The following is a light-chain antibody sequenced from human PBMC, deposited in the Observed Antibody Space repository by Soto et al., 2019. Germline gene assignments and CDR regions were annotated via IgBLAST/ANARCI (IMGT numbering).Light chain of an antibody. Sequence: QSVLTQPPSASGTPGQRVTISCSGSDSNIGKNSVNWHQQLLQTAPKLLIYDNDQRPSGVPDRFSGSKSGTSASLAISGLQSEDEADYYCVAWDDSLNGWVFGGGTKLTVL. CDR3: VAWDDSLNGWV. J-gene: IGLJ3*02. V-gene: IGLV1-44*01. CDR2: DND. CDR1: DSNIGKNS.